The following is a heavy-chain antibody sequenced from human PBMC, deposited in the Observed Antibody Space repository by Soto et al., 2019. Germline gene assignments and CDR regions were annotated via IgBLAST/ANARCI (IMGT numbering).Heavy chain of an antibody. V-gene: IGHV4-34*01. CDR1: GGSFSGYY. CDR3: ARLDIGDTATSMDV. Sequence: SETLSLTCAVYGGSFSGYYWSWIRQPPGKGLEWIGEINHSGSTNYNPSLKSRVTISVDTSKNQFSLKLSSVTAADTAVYYCARLDIGDTATSMDVWGQGTTVTVPS. J-gene: IGHJ6*02. CDR2: INHSGST. D-gene: IGHD5-18*01.